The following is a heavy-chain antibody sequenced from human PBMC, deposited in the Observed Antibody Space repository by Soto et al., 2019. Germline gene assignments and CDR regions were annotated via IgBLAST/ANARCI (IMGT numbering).Heavy chain of an antibody. CDR3: ARERTSYYYDSSGYYAAFDI. Sequence: GGSLRLSCAASGFTFSSYEVNWVRQAPGKGLEWVSYISSSGSTIYYADSVKGRFTISRDNAKNSLYLQMNSLRAEDTAVYYCARERTSYYYDSSGYYAAFDIWGQGTMVTVSS. V-gene: IGHV3-48*03. CDR1: GFTFSSYE. CDR2: ISSSGSTI. D-gene: IGHD3-22*01. J-gene: IGHJ3*02.